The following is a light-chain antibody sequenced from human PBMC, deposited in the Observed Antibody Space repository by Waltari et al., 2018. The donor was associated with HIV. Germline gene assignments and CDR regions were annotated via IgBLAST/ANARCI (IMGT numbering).Light chain of an antibody. J-gene: IGLJ3*02. CDR1: SLRNYY. CDR3: ASRDNNGKRVL. V-gene: IGLV3-19*01. CDR2: DKN. Sequence: SSDLTHDPAVSVALGQTVTISCQGDSLRNYYATWHQQKPGQAPILVIYDKNTRPSGIPDRFSGSTSGNTASLTITGSQAEDEADYYCASRDNNGKRVLFGGGTKVTVL.